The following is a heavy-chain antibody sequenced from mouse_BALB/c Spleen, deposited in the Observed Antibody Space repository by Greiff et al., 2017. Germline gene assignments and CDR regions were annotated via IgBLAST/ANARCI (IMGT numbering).Heavy chain of an antibody. CDR2: IFPGDGST. CDR1: GYTFTSYD. V-gene: IGHV1-85*01. D-gene: IGHD4-1*01. Sequence: VQLQQSGAELVKPGASVKLSCKASGYTFTSYDINWVRQRPEQGLAWIGWIFPGDGSTKYNEKFKGKATLTTDKSSSTAYMQLSRLTSEDSAVYFCARLGAGDWYFDVWGAGTTVTVSS. CDR3: ARLGAGDWYFDV. J-gene: IGHJ1*01.